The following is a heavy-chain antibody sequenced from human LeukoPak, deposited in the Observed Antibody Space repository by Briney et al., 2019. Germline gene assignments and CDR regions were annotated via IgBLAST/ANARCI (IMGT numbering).Heavy chain of an antibody. V-gene: IGHV3-74*01. CDR3: ARSAYPGNSVIED. Sequence: GGSLRLSCAASGFTFSTYGMHWVRQAPGKGLVWVSRINSDGRSTNYADSVKGRFTISRDNAKNTLYLQMNSLRAEDTAVYYCARSAYPGNSVIEDWGRGTLVTVSS. CDR2: INSDGRST. CDR1: GFTFSTYG. D-gene: IGHD4-23*01. J-gene: IGHJ4*02.